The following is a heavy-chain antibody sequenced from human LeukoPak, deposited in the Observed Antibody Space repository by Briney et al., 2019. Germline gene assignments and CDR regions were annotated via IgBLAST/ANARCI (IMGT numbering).Heavy chain of an antibody. CDR3: ARARITMVRGPSASDY. Sequence: GGSLRLSCATSVFTFTTYWMNWVRQAPGKGLEWVANIKQDGSEKYYVDSVKGRFTISRDSDKNPLHLQMNSVRAEDTAVYYCARARITMVRGPSASDYWGQGTLVTVSS. CDR1: VFTFTTYW. J-gene: IGHJ4*02. V-gene: IGHV3-7*01. D-gene: IGHD3-10*01. CDR2: IKQDGSEK.